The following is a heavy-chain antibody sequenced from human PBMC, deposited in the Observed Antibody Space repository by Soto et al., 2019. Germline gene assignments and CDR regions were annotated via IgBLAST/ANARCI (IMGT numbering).Heavy chain of an antibody. D-gene: IGHD4-4*01. CDR2: MNPNSGHT. Sequence: QVQLVQSGAEVKKPGASVKVSCKASGYTFTSYDINWVRQATGKGLEWMGWMNPNSGHTGYANKFQDRVTMTRNASIITAYVELLSLRSEYTAVYYCARILYGNNVDYWGQGTLVTVSS. V-gene: IGHV1-8*02. J-gene: IGHJ4*02. CDR1: GYTFTSYD. CDR3: ARILYGNNVDY.